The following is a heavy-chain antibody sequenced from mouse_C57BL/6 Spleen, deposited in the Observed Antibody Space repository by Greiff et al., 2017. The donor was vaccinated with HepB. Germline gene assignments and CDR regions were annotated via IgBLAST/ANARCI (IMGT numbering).Heavy chain of an antibody. CDR1: GYTFTSYW. CDR2: IDPSDSET. Sequence: QVQLQQPGAELVRPGSSVKLSCKASGYTFTSYWMHWVKQRPIQGLEWIGNIDPSDSETHYNQKFKDKATLTVDKSSSTAYMQLSSLTSADSAVYYCARVINDYDYWYFDVWGTGTTVTVSS. V-gene: IGHV1-52*01. J-gene: IGHJ1*03. D-gene: IGHD2-4*01. CDR3: ARVINDYDYWYFDV.